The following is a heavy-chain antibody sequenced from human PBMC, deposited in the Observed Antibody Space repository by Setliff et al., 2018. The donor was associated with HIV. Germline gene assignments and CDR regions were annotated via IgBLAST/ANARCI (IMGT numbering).Heavy chain of an antibody. D-gene: IGHD3-22*01. V-gene: IGHV3-30*01. CDR3: ARDPGGDTSGYLIYYYDY. CDR1: GFTFNTYA. Sequence: PGGSLRLSCAASGFTFNTYAMHWVRQAPGKGLEGVAVISDDGSNTYYADSVKGRFTISRDNSKNTLYLQMNSLRAEDTAVYHCARDPGGDTSGYLIYYYDYWGQGTLVTVSS. J-gene: IGHJ4*02. CDR2: ISDDGSNT.